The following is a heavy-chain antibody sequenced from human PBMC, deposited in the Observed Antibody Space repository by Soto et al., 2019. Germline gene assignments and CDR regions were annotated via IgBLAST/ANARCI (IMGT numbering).Heavy chain of an antibody. J-gene: IGHJ3*01. CDR1: GGSIGTSY. CDR2: IYITGST. D-gene: IGHD3-10*01. CDR3: ARGGRDGFDL. Sequence: SETLSLTCSVSGGSIGTSYWNWIRQTAGTGLEWIGRIYITGSTNSHPSLKSRVAMSVDTAKNQFSLKLTSATAADTAVYYCARGGRDGFDLWGQGTMVTVSS. V-gene: IGHV4-4*07.